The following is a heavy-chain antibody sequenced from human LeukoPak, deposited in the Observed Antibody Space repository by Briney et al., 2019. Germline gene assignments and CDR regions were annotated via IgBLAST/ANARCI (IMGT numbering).Heavy chain of an antibody. V-gene: IGHV3-23*01. CDR1: GFTFSNNA. Sequence: GGSLRLSCAASGFTFSNNATTWVRQAPGKGLEWVASIKNDGATTDYADSVKGRFSISRDNSKNTLYLQMNSLRAEDTAVYYCARAYHDSGCLIDYWGQGTLVIVSS. J-gene: IGHJ4*02. CDR2: IKNDGATT. D-gene: IGHD6-19*01. CDR3: ARAYHDSGCLIDY.